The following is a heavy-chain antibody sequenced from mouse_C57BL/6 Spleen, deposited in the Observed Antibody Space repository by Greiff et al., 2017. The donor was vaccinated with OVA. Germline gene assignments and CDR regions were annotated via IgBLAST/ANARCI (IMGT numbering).Heavy chain of an antibody. Sequence: VQLQQSGPGLVKPSQSLSLTCSVTGYSITSGYYWTWIRQFPGNKLEWMGYISYDGSNNYNPSLKNRISITRDTSKNQFFLKLNSVTTEDTATYYCAREGASGRFAYWGQGTLVTVSA. J-gene: IGHJ3*01. V-gene: IGHV3-6*01. D-gene: IGHD6-1*01. CDR1: GYSITSGYY. CDR3: AREGASGRFAY. CDR2: ISYDGSN.